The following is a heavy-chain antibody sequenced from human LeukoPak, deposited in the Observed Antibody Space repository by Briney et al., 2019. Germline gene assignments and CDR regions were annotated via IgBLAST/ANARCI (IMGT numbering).Heavy chain of an antibody. CDR3: ARGGTAMARWGHWFDP. D-gene: IGHD5-18*01. CDR2: INHSGST. V-gene: IGHV4-34*01. Sequence: SETLSLTCAVYGGSFSGYYWSWIRQPPGKGLEWIGEINHSGSTNYNPSLKSRVTISVDTSKNQFSLKLSSVTAADTAVYYCARGGTAMARWGHWFDPWGQGTLVTVSS. J-gene: IGHJ5*02. CDR1: GGSFSGYY.